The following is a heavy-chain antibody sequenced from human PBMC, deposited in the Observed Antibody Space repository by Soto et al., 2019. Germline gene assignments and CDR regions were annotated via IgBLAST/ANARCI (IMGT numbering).Heavy chain of an antibody. Sequence: EVQLVESGGGLVQPGGSLRLSCAASGFTFSSYSMNWVRQAPGKGLEWVSYISSSSSTIYYADSVKGRFTISRDNAKNSLYLQMNSLRDEDTAVYYCARDPGTTRPQITGTTKPEGYWGQGTLVTVSS. D-gene: IGHD1-20*01. CDR2: ISSSSSTI. CDR3: ARDPGTTRPQITGTTKPEGY. V-gene: IGHV3-48*02. J-gene: IGHJ4*02. CDR1: GFTFSSYS.